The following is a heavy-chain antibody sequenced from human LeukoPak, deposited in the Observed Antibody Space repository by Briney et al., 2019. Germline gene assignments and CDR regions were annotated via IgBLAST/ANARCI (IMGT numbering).Heavy chain of an antibody. Sequence: GGSLRLSCAASGFTFSSYSMNWVRQAPGKGLEWVSYISSSSSTIYYADSVKGRFTISRDNAKNSLYLQMNSLRVEDTAVYYCARDGCSSTSCQPGYKDYYYMDVWGKGTTVTVS. CDR3: ARDGCSSTSCQPGYKDYYYMDV. V-gene: IGHV3-48*04. CDR2: ISSSSSTI. J-gene: IGHJ6*03. D-gene: IGHD2-2*01. CDR1: GFTFSSYS.